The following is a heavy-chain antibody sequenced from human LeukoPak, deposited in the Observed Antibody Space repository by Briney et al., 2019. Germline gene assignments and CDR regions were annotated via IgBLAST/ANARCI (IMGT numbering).Heavy chain of an antibody. D-gene: IGHD4/OR15-4a*01. Sequence: GGSLRLSCRVSGFTFGYHWMAWVRQAPGKGLEWVANIHQLGSEKYYLDSVKGRFTVSRDNANNILFLQMDSLSGEDTAVYYCARGSEEYNYGAFSDYWGQGTLVTVSS. CDR3: ARGSEEYNYGAFSDY. J-gene: IGHJ4*02. V-gene: IGHV3-7*01. CDR1: GFTFGYHW. CDR2: IHQLGSEK.